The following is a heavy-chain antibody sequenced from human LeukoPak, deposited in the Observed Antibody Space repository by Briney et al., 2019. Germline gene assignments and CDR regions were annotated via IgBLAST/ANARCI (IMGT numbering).Heavy chain of an antibody. D-gene: IGHD3-10*01. Sequence: ASVKVSCKASGYTFTSYGISWVRQAPGQGLEWMGWISANNGNTNYAQKLQGRVTMTTDTSTSTASMELRRLRSDDTAVYYCARDLTPYYGSGSYSTQDYWGQGTLVTVSS. J-gene: IGHJ4*02. V-gene: IGHV1-18*01. CDR2: ISANNGNT. CDR3: ARDLTPYYGSGSYSTQDY. CDR1: GYTFTSYG.